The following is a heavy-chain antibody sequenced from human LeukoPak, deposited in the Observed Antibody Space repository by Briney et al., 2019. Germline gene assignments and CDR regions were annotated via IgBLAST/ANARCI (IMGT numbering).Heavy chain of an antibody. Sequence: PSETLSLTCTVSGYSISSGYYWGWIRQPPGKGLEWIGSIYHSGRTFYNPSLKSRVTISVDTSKNQFSLKLSSVTAADTAVYYCARDGYNWNYPYYFDYWGQGTLVTVSS. D-gene: IGHD1-7*01. CDR3: ARDGYNWNYPYYFDY. J-gene: IGHJ4*02. CDR2: IYHSGRT. CDR1: GYSISSGYY. V-gene: IGHV4-38-2*02.